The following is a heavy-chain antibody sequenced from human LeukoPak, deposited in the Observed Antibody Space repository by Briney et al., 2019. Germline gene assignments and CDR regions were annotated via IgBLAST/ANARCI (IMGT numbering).Heavy chain of an antibody. D-gene: IGHD2-8*02. CDR1: GFSFSVYG. J-gene: IGHJ4*02. V-gene: IGHV3-30*02. CDR3: AKDRGSTGVLVSFDY. Sequence: PGGSLRLSCAASGFSFSVYGMHWVRQAPGKGLEWVAFIWYDGTKKYYADSVKGRFPISRDNSENTLYLQMNSLRAGDTAVYYCAKDRGSTGVLVSFDYWGQGTLVTVSS. CDR2: IWYDGTKK.